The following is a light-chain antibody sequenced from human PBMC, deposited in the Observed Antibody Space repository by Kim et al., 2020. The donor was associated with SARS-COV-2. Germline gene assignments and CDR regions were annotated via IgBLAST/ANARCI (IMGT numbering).Light chain of an antibody. J-gene: IGKJ1*01. Sequence: SASVGDRVTITCRASQSISSWLAWYQQKPGKAPKLLIYDASSLESGVPSRSSGSGSGTEFTLTISSLQPDDFATYYCQQYNSYRTFGQGTKVDIK. V-gene: IGKV1-5*01. CDR3: QQYNSYRT. CDR1: QSISSW. CDR2: DAS.